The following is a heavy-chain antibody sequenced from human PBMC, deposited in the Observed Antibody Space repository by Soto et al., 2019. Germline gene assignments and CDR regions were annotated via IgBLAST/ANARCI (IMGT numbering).Heavy chain of an antibody. CDR2: IYYSGST. V-gene: IGHV4-31*03. CDR1: GGPISSGGYY. J-gene: IGHJ4*02. Sequence: PSETLSLTCTVSGGPISSGGYYWSWIRQHPGKGLEWIGYIYYSGSTYYNPSLKSRVTISVDTSKNQFSLKLSSVTAADTAVYYCARDKMGSRFSEGLDYWGQGTLVTVSS. D-gene: IGHD3-22*01. CDR3: ARDKMGSRFSEGLDY.